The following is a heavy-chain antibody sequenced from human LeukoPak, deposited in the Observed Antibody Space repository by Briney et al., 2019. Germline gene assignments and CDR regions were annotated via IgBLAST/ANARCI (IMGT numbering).Heavy chain of an antibody. J-gene: IGHJ3*02. CDR2: IYTSGNT. CDR3: ARGYDYVWGSYRYLGYPLDAFDI. CDR1: GGSISSGSYY. D-gene: IGHD3-16*02. V-gene: IGHV4-61*02. Sequence: PSQTLSLTCTVSGGSISSGSYYWTWIRQPAGKGLELIGRIYTSGNTNYNPSLKSRVTISVDTSKNQFSLKLSSVTAADTAVYYCARGYDYVWGSYRYLGYPLDAFDIWGQGTVVTVSS.